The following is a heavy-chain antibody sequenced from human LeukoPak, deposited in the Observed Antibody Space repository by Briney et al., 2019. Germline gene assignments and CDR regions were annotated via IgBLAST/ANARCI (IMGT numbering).Heavy chain of an antibody. J-gene: IGHJ4*02. D-gene: IGHD3-10*01. V-gene: IGHV1-69*05. CDR1: GGTFSSYA. CDR3: ASTDYYGRSGSYMGYFDY. Sequence: SVKVSCKASGGTFSSYAISWVRQAPGQGLEWMGGIIPIFGTANYAQKFQGRVTITTDESTSTAYMELSSLRSEDTAVYYCASTDYYGRSGSYMGYFDYWGQGTLVTVSS. CDR2: IIPIFGTA.